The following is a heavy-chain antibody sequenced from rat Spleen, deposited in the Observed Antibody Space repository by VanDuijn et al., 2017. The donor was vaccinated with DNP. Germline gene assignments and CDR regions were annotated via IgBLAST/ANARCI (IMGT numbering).Heavy chain of an antibody. CDR1: GFNFNDYW. CDR2: INKDSNTK. J-gene: IGHJ3*01. D-gene: IGHD1-11*01. CDR3: ARLGWHGWFAY. Sequence: EVKLVESGGGLVQPGRSLKLSCAPSGFNFNDYWMGWVRQAPGKGLEWIGEINKDSNTKNYSPSLKDKFTISRDNAQNTLYLQMSKLGSEDTAIYYCARLGWHGWFAYWGQGTLVTVSS. V-gene: IGHV4-2*01.